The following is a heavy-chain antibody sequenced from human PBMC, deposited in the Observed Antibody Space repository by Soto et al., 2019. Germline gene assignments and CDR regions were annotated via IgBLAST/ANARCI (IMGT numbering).Heavy chain of an antibody. CDR1: GVSISRGGYY. J-gene: IGHJ6*02. CDR3: ARADCSGGSCYSVYSSGMDV. D-gene: IGHD2-15*01. CDR2: IYYSGST. Sequence: ILYLTCSISGVSISRGGYYWSWIRQHPGKGLEWIGYIYYSGSTYYNPSLKSRVTISVDTSKNQFSLKLSSVTAADTAVHYCARADCSGGSCYSVYSSGMDVWGQGTTVTVSS. V-gene: IGHV4-31*03.